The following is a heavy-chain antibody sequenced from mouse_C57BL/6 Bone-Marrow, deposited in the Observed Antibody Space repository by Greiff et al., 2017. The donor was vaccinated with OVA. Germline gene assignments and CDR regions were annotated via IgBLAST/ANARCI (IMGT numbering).Heavy chain of an antibody. V-gene: IGHV1-81*01. CDR3: ARKDWGAMDY. Sequence: VQGVESGAELARPGASVKLSCKASGYTFTSYGISWVKQRTGQGLEWIGEIYPRSGNTYYNEKFKGKATLTADKSSSTAYMELRSLTSEDSAVYFCARKDWGAMDYWGQGTSVTVSS. J-gene: IGHJ4*01. CDR2: IYPRSGNT. CDR1: GYTFTSYG. D-gene: IGHD4-1*01.